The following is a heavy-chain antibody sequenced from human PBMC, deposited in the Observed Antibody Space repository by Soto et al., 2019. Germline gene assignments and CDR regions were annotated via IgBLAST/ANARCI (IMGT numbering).Heavy chain of an antibody. D-gene: IGHD4-17*01. V-gene: IGHV3-21*01. J-gene: IGHJ3*02. CDR3: ASGSCGDSNADAFDI. CDR1: GFTFSSYS. Sequence: EVQLVESGGGLVKPGGSLRLSCAASGFTFSSYSMNWVRQAPGKGMEWVSSISSISSYIYYADSVKGRFTISRDKAKNSLYLQMNRLRAEDTAVYYCASGSCGDSNADAFDIRGQGTMVTVSS. CDR2: ISSISSYI.